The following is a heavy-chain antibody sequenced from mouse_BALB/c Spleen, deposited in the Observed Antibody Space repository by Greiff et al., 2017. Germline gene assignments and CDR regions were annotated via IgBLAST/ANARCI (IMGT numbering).Heavy chain of an antibody. J-gene: IGHJ4*01. CDR1: GYTFTSYW. CDR2: INPSTGYT. D-gene: IGHD2-4*01. V-gene: IGHV1-4*01. CDR3: ARREGLMITSYAMDY. Sequence: QVQLQQPGSELVRPGASVKMSCKASGYTFTSYWMHWVKQRPGQGLEWIGYINPSTGYTEYNQKFKDKATLTADKSSSTAYMQLSSLTSEDSAVYYCARREGLMITSYAMDYWGQGTSVTVSS.